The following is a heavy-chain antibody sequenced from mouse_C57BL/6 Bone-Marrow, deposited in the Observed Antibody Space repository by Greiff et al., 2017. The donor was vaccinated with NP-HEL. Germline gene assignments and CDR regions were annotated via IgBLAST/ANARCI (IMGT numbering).Heavy chain of an antibody. Sequence: DVQLVESEGGLVQPGSSMKLSCTASGFTFSDYYMAWVRQVPEKGLEWVANINYDGSSTYYLDSLKSRFIISRDNAKNILYLQMSSLKSEDTATYYCASYYSNLYAMDYWGQGTSVTVSS. V-gene: IGHV5-16*01. CDR3: ASYYSNLYAMDY. D-gene: IGHD2-5*01. CDR2: INYDGSST. J-gene: IGHJ4*01. CDR1: GFTFSDYY.